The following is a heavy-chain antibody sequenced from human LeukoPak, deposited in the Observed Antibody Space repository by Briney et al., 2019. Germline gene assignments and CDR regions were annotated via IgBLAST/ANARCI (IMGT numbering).Heavy chain of an antibody. CDR2: MNQDGRER. V-gene: IGHV3-7*01. Sequence: GGSLRLSCAASGFSFSNNWMFWVRQAPGKGLEWVATMNQDGRERFYVDSVKGRFTISRDNTKNSLYLQMNSLRAEDTAMYFCATGTYRERFYSRGQGTLVTVSS. CDR3: ATGTYRERFYS. D-gene: IGHD3-16*02. J-gene: IGHJ4*02. CDR1: GFSFSNNW.